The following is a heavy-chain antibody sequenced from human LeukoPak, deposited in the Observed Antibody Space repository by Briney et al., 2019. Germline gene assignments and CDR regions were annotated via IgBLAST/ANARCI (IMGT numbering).Heavy chain of an antibody. J-gene: IGHJ4*02. Sequence: GGSLRLSCVDSGFTVGPYYLSWVRQAPGKGLEWVSVIYSGGSTYFADSVKGRFTISRDISKNTVYLQMNSLRVEDTAVYYCARGLGTNYGGYCSGGSCPFYWGQGTLVTVSS. CDR1: GFTVGPYY. V-gene: IGHV3-66*01. CDR2: IYSGGST. D-gene: IGHD2-15*01. CDR3: ARGLGTNYGGYCSGGSCPFY.